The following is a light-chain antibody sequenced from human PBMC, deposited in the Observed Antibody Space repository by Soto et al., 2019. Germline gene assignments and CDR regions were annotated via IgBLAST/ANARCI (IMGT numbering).Light chain of an antibody. CDR1: QSISVY. CDR3: QRSHSTPLT. V-gene: IGKV1-39*01. Sequence: DLQMTQSPSSLSASVGDRVTITCRASQSISVYLNWYQQKPGKAPKLLIYAASSLQSGVPSRFSGSGSGTDFTLTISSLQPEDFATYYCQRSHSTPLTFGGGTKVEIK. J-gene: IGKJ4*01. CDR2: AAS.